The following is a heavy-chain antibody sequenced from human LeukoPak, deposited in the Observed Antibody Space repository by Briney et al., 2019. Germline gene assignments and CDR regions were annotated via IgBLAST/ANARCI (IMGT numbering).Heavy chain of an antibody. CDR3: ARPPIDYGDGPFDY. CDR1: GGTFSSYA. CDR2: IIPILGIA. V-gene: IGHV1-69*04. J-gene: IGHJ4*02. D-gene: IGHD4-17*01. Sequence: SVKVSCKASGGTFSSYAISWVRQAPGQGLEWMGRIIPILGIANYAQKFQGRVTITADKSTSTAYMELSSLRSEDTAVYYCARPPIDYGDGPFDYWGRGTLVTVSS.